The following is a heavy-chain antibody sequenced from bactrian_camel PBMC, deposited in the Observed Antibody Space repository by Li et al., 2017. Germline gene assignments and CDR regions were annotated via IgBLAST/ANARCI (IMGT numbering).Heavy chain of an antibody. V-gene: IGHV3S1*01. J-gene: IGHJ4*01. Sequence: VQLVVSGGGSVQAGESLRLSCEASDYTTTVGCMGWFRQAPGKGLEWVSTIKADSTETFYLPAVEGRFTVSRDNTKNTLYLQLNSLKTEDTAMYYCAKYKLPPEPPVGQGTQVTVS. CDR2: IKADSTET. CDR1: DYTTTVGC.